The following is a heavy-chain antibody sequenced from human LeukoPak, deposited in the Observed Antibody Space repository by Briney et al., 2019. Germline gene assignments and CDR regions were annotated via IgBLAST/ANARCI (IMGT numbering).Heavy chain of an antibody. CDR3: AKAVLKRITIFGVVINPLDY. J-gene: IGHJ4*02. CDR2: ISGSGGST. CDR1: GFNFSSYA. D-gene: IGHD3-3*01. V-gene: IGHV3-23*01. Sequence: GGSLRLSCAASGFNFSSYAMSWVRQAPGKGLEWVSAISGSGGSTYYADSVKGRFTISRDNSKNTLYLQMNSLRAEDTAVYYCAKAVLKRITIFGVVINPLDYWGQGTLVTVSS.